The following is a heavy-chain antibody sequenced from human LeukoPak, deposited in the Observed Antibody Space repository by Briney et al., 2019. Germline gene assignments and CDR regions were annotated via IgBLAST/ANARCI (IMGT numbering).Heavy chain of an antibody. Sequence: GGSLRLSCAASGFTVSSNYMSWVRQAPGKGLEWVSVIYSGGSTYYADSVKGRFTISRHNSVNTLYLQMNSLRAEDTAVYYCARENSSGYLDYWGQGTLVTVSS. CDR1: GFTVSSNY. J-gene: IGHJ4*02. CDR3: ARENSSGYLDY. D-gene: IGHD6-25*01. V-gene: IGHV3-53*04. CDR2: IYSGGST.